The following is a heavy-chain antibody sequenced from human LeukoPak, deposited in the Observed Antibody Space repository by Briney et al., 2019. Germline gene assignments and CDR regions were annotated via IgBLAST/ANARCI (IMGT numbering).Heavy chain of an antibody. Sequence: GGSLRLSCAASGFTFSSYSMNWVRQAPGKGLEWVSSISSSSSYIYYADSVKGRFTISRDNSKNTLYLQMNSLRAEDTAVYYCAKSRRIMIFGVVITDYYYYGMDVWGQGTTVTVSS. CDR3: AKSRRIMIFGVVITDYYYYGMDV. CDR1: GFTFSSYS. J-gene: IGHJ6*02. CDR2: ISSSSSYI. V-gene: IGHV3-21*04. D-gene: IGHD3-3*01.